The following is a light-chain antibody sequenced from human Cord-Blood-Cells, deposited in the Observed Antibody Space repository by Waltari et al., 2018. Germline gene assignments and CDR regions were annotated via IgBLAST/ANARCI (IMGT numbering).Light chain of an antibody. CDR3: QQSYSSPYS. J-gene: IGKJ2*03. CDR2: AAS. V-gene: IGKV1-39*01. Sequence: DIQMTQSPSSLSASVGDRDTITCRASQSISSYLNWYQQKPGKAPKLLIYAASSLQSGVPSRFSGSGYGTEFTLTLSSLQREDFATYYCQQSYSSPYSFGQGTKLEIK. CDR1: QSISSY.